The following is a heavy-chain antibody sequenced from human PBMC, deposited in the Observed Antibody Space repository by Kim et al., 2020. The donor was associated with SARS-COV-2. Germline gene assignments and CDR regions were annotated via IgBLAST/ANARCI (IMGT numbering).Heavy chain of an antibody. Sequence: SETLSLTCGVHGGSFSGYWSWIRQPPGKGLEWIGEIHYRGSTKYNPSLKSRVTISVDSANNQFSLTLNSVTAADTAVYYCASHGGRYFDLWGRGALVTVS. CDR1: GGSFSGY. J-gene: IGHJ2*01. V-gene: IGHV4-34*01. CDR2: IHYRGST. CDR3: ASHGGRYFDL.